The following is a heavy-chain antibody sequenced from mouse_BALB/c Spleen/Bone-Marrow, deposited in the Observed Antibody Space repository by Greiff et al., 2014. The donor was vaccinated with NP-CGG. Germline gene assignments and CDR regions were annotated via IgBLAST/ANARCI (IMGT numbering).Heavy chain of an antibody. CDR3: ARRYGSSFDY. Sequence: DVKLQESGAELVRPGALVKLSCKASGFNIKDYYMHWVIQRPEQGLEWIGWIDPENGNTIYDPKFQGKASITADTSSNTAYLQLSGLTSEDTAVYYCARRYGSSFDYWGQGTTLTVSS. J-gene: IGHJ2*01. V-gene: IGHV14-1*02. CDR2: IDPENGNT. CDR1: GFNIKDYY. D-gene: IGHD1-1*01.